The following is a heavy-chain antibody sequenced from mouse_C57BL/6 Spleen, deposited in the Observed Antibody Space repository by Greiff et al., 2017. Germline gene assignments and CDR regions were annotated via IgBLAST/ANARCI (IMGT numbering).Heavy chain of an antibody. CDR3: ARGGDGGYFEV. V-gene: IGHV1-4*01. J-gene: IGHJ1*03. CDR1: GYTFTSYT. CDR2: INPSSGYT. D-gene: IGHD3-3*01. Sequence: QVQLQQSGAELARPGASVKMSCKASGYTFTSYTMHWVKQRPGQGLEWIGYINPSSGYTKYNQKFKDKATLTADKSSSTAYMQLSSLTSEDSAVYYCARGGDGGYFEVWGTGTTVTVSS.